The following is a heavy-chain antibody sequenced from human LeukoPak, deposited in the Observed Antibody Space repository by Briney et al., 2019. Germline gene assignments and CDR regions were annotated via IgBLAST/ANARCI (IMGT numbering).Heavy chain of an antibody. J-gene: IGHJ4*02. CDR3: ARQDSGWHVY. CDR2: ISGSDGTP. Sequence: PGGSLRLSCAASGFTFSSYAMSWVRQAPGKGLEWVSTISGSDGTPYYADSVKGRFTISRDNAKNSLNLQMNSLRADDTAVYYCARQDSGWHVYWGQGTLVIVSS. CDR1: GFTFSSYA. D-gene: IGHD6-19*01. V-gene: IGHV3-23*01.